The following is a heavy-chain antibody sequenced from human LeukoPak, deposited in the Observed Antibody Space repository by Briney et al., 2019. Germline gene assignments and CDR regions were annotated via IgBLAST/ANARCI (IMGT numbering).Heavy chain of an antibody. D-gene: IGHD6-13*01. J-gene: IGHJ4*02. V-gene: IGHV4-34*01. CDR3: AGGSWSGYYFDY. CDR2: INHSGST. CDR1: GGSFSGYY. Sequence: SETLSLTCAVYGGSFSGYYWSWIRQPPGKGLEWIGEINHSGSTNYNPSLKSRVTISVDTSKNQFSLKLSSVTAADTAVYYCAGGSWSGYYFDYWGQGTLVTVSS.